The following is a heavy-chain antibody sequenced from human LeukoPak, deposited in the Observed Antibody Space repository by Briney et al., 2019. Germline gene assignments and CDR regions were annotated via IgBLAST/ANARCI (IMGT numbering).Heavy chain of an antibody. V-gene: IGHV4-31*03. D-gene: IGHD3-10*01. CDR3: ATDTYSGSGSFGEIDY. CDR2: IYCSGST. Sequence: MSSETLSLICTVSVGSISSGGYYCRWIRQYPGKVLEWIGYIYCSGSTDYNPSLKSRVIISLDTSKNQFSLELSSVTAADTAVYYCATDTYSGSGSFGEIDYWDQGNLVTVSS. J-gene: IGHJ4*02. CDR1: VGSISSGGYY.